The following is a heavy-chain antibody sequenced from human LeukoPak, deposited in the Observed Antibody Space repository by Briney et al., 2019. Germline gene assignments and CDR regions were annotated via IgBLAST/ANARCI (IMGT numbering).Heavy chain of an antibody. V-gene: IGHV3-30*03. D-gene: IGHD3-22*01. CDR1: GFTFSSYG. CDR2: ISYDGSNK. Sequence: GGSLRLSCAASGFTFSSYGMHWVRQAPGKGLEWVAVISYDGSNKYYADSVKGRFTISRDNPKNTLYLQMNSLRAEDTAVYYCASLDSRIGAFDIWGQGTMVTVSS. CDR3: ASLDSRIGAFDI. J-gene: IGHJ3*02.